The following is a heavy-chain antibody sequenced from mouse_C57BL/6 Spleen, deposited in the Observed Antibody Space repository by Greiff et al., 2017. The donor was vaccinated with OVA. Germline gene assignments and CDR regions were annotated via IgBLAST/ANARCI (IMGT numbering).Heavy chain of an antibody. D-gene: IGHD4-1*01. J-gene: IGHJ2*01. Sequence: EVQLVESGGGLVKPGGSLKLSCAASGFTFSDYGMHWVRQAPEQGLEWVAYISSGSSTIYYADTVKGRFTISRDNAKNTLFLQMTSLRSEDTAMYYCARPKQDWPLYFDYWGQGTTLTVSS. CDR3: ARPKQDWPLYFDY. CDR2: ISSGSSTI. CDR1: GFTFSDYG. V-gene: IGHV5-17*01.